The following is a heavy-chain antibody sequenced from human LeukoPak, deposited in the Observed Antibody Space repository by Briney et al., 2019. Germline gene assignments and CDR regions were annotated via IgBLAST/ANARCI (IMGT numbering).Heavy chain of an antibody. V-gene: IGHV4-39*07. Sequence: SETLSLTCTVSGGSISSYYWGWVRQPPGKGLEWIGSMYYRGSTYYNPSLKSRVTISVDTSKNQFSLKLSSVTAADTAVYYCAGRGFGYDDFWKIDPWSQGILVIVSS. CDR3: AGRGFGYDDFWKIDP. J-gene: IGHJ5*02. D-gene: IGHD3-3*01. CDR1: GGSISSYY. CDR2: MYYRGST.